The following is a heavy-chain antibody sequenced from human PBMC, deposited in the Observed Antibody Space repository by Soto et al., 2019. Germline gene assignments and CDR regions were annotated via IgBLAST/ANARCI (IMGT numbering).Heavy chain of an antibody. J-gene: IGHJ4*02. Sequence: GGSLRLSCAASGFTFSSYAMSWVRQAPGKGLEWVSAISGSGGSTYYADSVKGRFTISRDNSKNTLYLQMNSLRAEDTAVYYCAKREGYYDSSGYYPPPYWGQGTLVTVSS. V-gene: IGHV3-23*01. CDR1: GFTFSSYA. CDR3: AKREGYYDSSGYYPPPY. CDR2: ISGSGGST. D-gene: IGHD3-22*01.